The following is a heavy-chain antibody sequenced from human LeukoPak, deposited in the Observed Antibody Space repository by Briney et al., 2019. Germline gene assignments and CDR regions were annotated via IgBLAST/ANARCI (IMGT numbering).Heavy chain of an antibody. D-gene: IGHD6-13*01. CDR2: IYYSGST. V-gene: IGHV4-59*12. CDR3: ARDRGYSSSWYSPYYYYGMDV. CDR1: GGSISSYY. J-gene: IGHJ6*02. Sequence: PSETLSLTCTVSGGSISSYYWSWIRQPPGKGLEWIGYIYYSGSTNYNPSFKSRVTISVDTSKNQFSLKLSSVTAADTAVYYCARDRGYSSSWYSPYYYYGMDVWGQGTTVTVSS.